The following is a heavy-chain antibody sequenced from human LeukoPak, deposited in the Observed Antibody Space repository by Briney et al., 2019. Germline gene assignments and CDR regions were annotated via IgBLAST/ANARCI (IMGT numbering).Heavy chain of an antibody. D-gene: IGHD6-6*01. Sequence: GGSLRLSCAASGFTFSSYAMHWVRQAPGKGLEWVAVISYDGSNKYYADSVKGRFTISRDNSKNTLYLQMNSLRAEDTAVYYCARPDPPSIAAPGVDYWGQGTLVTVSS. CDR2: ISYDGSNK. CDR1: GFTFSSYA. V-gene: IGHV3-30-3*01. J-gene: IGHJ4*02. CDR3: ARPDPPSIAAPGVDY.